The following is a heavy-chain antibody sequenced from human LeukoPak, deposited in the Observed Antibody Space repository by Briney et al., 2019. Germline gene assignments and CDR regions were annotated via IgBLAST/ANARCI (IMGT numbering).Heavy chain of an antibody. CDR2: IYYSGST. V-gene: IGHV4-31*03. CDR3: ARDPKDDSSGYYYYAFDI. Sequence: PSETLSPTCTVSGGSISSGGYYWSWIRQHPGKGLEWIGYIYYSGSTYYNPSLKSRVTISVDTSKNQFSLKLSSVTAADTAVYYCARDPKDDSSGYYYYAFDIWGQGTMVTVSS. D-gene: IGHD3-22*01. J-gene: IGHJ3*02. CDR1: GGSISSGGYY.